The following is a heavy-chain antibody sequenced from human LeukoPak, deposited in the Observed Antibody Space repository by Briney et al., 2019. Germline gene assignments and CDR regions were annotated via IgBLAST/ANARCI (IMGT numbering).Heavy chain of an antibody. D-gene: IGHD3-16*01. CDR1: GFTFSTYA. V-gene: IGHV3-23*01. CDR3: ARDYVWGSPLDY. Sequence: PGGSLRLSCAASGFTFSTYAMSWVRQAPGKGLEWVSLISGTGGSTYYADSVKGRFTISRDNSKNTLYLQMNSLRAEDTAVYYCARDYVWGSPLDYWGQGTLVTVSS. J-gene: IGHJ4*02. CDR2: ISGTGGST.